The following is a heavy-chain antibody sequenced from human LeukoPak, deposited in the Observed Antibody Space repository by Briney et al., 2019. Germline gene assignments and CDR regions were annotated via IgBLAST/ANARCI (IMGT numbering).Heavy chain of an antibody. D-gene: IGHD3-10*01. V-gene: IGHV1-24*01. Sequence: ASVKVSCKVSGYTLTELSMHWVRQAPGNGLEWMGGFDPEDGETIYAQKFQGRVTMTEDTSTDTAYMELSSLRSEDTAVYYCATMITMVRGVIITSMGFPAPGAFDIWGQGTMVTVSS. CDR2: FDPEDGET. J-gene: IGHJ3*02. CDR1: GYTLTELS. CDR3: ATMITMVRGVIITSMGFPAPGAFDI.